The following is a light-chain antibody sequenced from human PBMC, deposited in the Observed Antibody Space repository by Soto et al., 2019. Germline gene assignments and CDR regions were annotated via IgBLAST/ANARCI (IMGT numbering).Light chain of an antibody. CDR1: QSVSSN. J-gene: IGKJ4*01. Sequence: EIVMTQSPATLSVSPGERATPSCRASQSVSSNLAWYQQKPGQAPRLLIYDASTRATGIPARFSGSGSGTEFTLTISSLQSEDFAVYYCQQYNNWPLTFGGGTNVEIK. CDR3: QQYNNWPLT. V-gene: IGKV3-15*01. CDR2: DAS.